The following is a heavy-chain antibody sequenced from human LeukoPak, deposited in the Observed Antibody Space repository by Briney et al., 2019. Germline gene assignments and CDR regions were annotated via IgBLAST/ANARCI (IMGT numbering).Heavy chain of an antibody. V-gene: IGHV3-30-3*01. Sequence: GRSLRLSCAASGFTFSSYAMHWVRQAPGKGLEWVAVISYDGSNKYYADSVKGRFTISRDNSKNTLYLQMNSLRAEDTAVYYCARDTMMTTVTIDYWGQGTLVTVSS. D-gene: IGHD4-11*01. CDR3: ARDTMMTTVTIDY. CDR1: GFTFSSYA. J-gene: IGHJ4*02. CDR2: ISYDGSNK.